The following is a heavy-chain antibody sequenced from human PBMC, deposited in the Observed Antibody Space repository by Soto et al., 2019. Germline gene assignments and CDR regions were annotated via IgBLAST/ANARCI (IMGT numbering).Heavy chain of an antibody. J-gene: IGHJ6*02. CDR1: GGTFSSYT. CDR3: ARGVAGGSYGMDV. Sequence: SVKVSCKASGGTFSSYTISWVRQAPGQGLEWMGRIIPILGIANYAQKFQGRVTITADKSTSTAYMELSSLRSEDTAVYYCARGVAGGSYGMDVWGQGTTVTVSS. CDR2: IIPILGIA. D-gene: IGHD3-16*01. V-gene: IGHV1-69*02.